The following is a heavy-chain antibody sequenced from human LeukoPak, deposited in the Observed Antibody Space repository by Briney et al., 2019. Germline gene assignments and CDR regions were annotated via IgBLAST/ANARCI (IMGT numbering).Heavy chain of an antibody. CDR2: IYYSGST. Sequence: PSETLSLTCTVSGGSISSSSYYWGWIRQPPGKGLEWIGSIYYSGSTYYNPSLKSRVTISVDTSKNQFSLKLSSVTAADTAVYYCARLEWHPHYYDSSGYVGTWGQGTLVTVSS. CDR3: ARLEWHPHYYDSSGYVGT. D-gene: IGHD3-22*01. CDR1: GGSISSSSYY. J-gene: IGHJ5*02. V-gene: IGHV4-39*01.